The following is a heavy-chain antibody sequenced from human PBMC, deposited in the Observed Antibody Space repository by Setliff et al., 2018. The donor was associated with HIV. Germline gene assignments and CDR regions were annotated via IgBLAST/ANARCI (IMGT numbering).Heavy chain of an antibody. CDR3: ARGPYSSWSDY. V-gene: IGHV1-3*01. Sequence: GASVKVSCKASGYTFTNFAVNWVRQAPGQGLEWMGWIDAGNGNTKYSQKFQGRVTITRDTSASTAYMELNSLRSEDTAIYYCARGPYSSWSDYRGQGTLVTVSS. J-gene: IGHJ4*02. D-gene: IGHD6-13*01. CDR2: IDAGNGNT. CDR1: GYTFTNFA.